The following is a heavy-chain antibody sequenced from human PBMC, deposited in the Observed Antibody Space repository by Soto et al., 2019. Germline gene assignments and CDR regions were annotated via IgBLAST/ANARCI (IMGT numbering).Heavy chain of an antibody. J-gene: IGHJ6*02. CDR3: ARETSSSWYLYYYGMDV. CDR2: AHQSGRT. CDR1: GGSMSSSNW. V-gene: IGHV4-4*02. Sequence: ETLSLTCTVSGGSMSSSNWWNWVRQTPGKGLEWIGEAHQSGRTNYNPSLKSRVTISVDTSKNQFSLKLSSVTAADTAVYYCARETSSSWYLYYYGMDVWGQGTTVTVSS. D-gene: IGHD6-13*01.